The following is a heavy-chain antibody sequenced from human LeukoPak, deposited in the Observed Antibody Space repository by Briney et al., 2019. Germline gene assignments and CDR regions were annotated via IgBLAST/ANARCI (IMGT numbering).Heavy chain of an antibody. Sequence: SETLSLTCTVSGGSISSSSYYWGWIRQPPGKGLEWIGSIYYSGSTYYNPSLKSRVTISVDTSKNQFSLKLSSVTAADTAVYYCARLLLWFGELVNYFDYWGQGTLVTVSS. CDR1: GGSISSSSYY. CDR3: ARLLLWFGELVNYFDY. D-gene: IGHD3-10*01. J-gene: IGHJ4*02. V-gene: IGHV4-39*01. CDR2: IYYSGST.